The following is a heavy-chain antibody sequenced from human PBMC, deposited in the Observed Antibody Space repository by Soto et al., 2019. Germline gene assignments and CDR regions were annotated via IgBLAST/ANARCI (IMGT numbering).Heavy chain of an antibody. V-gene: IGHV3-23*01. J-gene: IGHJ3*02. D-gene: IGHD3-22*01. CDR3: ARAYYDSSGYLAFDI. CDR1: GFTFSNFA. Sequence: PGGSLRLSCVASGFTFSNFAIAWVRQAPGEGLERVSAISGSGDDTFYADSMKGRFTISRDHSKDTLYLQINSLRSEDTAVYYCARAYYDSSGYLAFDIWGQGTVVTVSS. CDR2: ISGSGDDT.